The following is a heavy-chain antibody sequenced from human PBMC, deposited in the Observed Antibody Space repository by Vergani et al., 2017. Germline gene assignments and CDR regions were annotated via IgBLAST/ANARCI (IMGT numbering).Heavy chain of an antibody. V-gene: IGHV4-39*07. D-gene: IGHD1-20*01. Sequence: QLQLQESGPGLVKPSETLSLTCTVSGGSISSSSYYWGWIRQPPGKGLEWIGSIYYSGSTNYNPSLKSRVTISVDTSKNQFSLKLSSVTAADTAVYYCARGLTGTRYTPKYYYYYMDVWGKGTTVTVSS. CDR2: IYYSGST. J-gene: IGHJ6*03. CDR1: GGSISSSSYY. CDR3: ARGLTGTRYTPKYYYYYMDV.